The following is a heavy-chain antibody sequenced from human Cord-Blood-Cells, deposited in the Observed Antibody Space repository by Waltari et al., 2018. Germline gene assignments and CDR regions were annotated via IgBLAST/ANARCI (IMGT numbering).Heavy chain of an antibody. V-gene: IGHV4-34*01. Sequence: QVQLQQWGAGLLTPSETLSLTCAVYGGSFSGYYWSWIRHPPGKGLEWIGEINHSGTTNYNPSLKSRVTISVDTSKNQFSLKLSSVTAADTAVYYCARGVVPAANDAFDIWGQGTMVTVSS. CDR3: ARGVVPAANDAFDI. CDR1: GGSFSGYY. CDR2: INHSGTT. D-gene: IGHD2-2*01. J-gene: IGHJ3*02.